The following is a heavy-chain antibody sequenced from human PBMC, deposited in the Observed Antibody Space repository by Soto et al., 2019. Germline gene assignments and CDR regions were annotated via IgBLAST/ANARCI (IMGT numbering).Heavy chain of an antibody. Sequence: GGSLRLSCAASGFTFSGYAMSWVRQAPGKGLEWVSAISGSGGSTYYADSVKGRFTISRDNSKNTLYLQMNSLRAEDTAVYYCAAETKSYFYGMDVWGQGTTVTGSS. J-gene: IGHJ6*02. CDR1: GFTFSGYA. CDR3: AAETKSYFYGMDV. V-gene: IGHV3-23*01. CDR2: ISGSGGST.